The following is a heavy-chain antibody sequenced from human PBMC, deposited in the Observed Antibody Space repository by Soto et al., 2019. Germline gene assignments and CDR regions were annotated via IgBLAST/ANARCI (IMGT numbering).Heavy chain of an antibody. CDR2: ISYDGSNK. V-gene: IGHV3-30*18. CDR1: GFTFSRYG. Sequence: PGGSLRLSCAASGFTFSRYGMHWVRQAPDKGLEWVAVISYDGSNKYYADSVKGRFTISRDNSKNTLYLQMNSLRAEDTAVYYCAKVFASGSHPPHDYWGQGTMVTVSS. J-gene: IGHJ4*02. D-gene: IGHD3-10*01. CDR3: AKVFASGSHPPHDY.